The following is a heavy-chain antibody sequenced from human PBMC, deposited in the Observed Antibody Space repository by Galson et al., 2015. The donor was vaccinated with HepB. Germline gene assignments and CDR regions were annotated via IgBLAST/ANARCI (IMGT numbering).Heavy chain of an antibody. V-gene: IGHV5-51*01. D-gene: IGHD5-12*01. CDR2: IYPGDSDT. Sequence: QSGAEVKKPGESLKISCKGSGYSFTSYWIGWVRQMPGKGLEWMGIIYPGDSDTRYSPSFQGQVTISADKSISTAYLQWSSLKASDTAMYYCARCLGDIVATINWFDPWGQGTLVTVSS. CDR1: GYSFTSYW. J-gene: IGHJ5*02. CDR3: ARCLGDIVATINWFDP.